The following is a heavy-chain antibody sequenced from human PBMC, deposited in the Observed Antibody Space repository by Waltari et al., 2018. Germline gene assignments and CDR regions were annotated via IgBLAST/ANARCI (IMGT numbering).Heavy chain of an antibody. V-gene: IGHV4-39*01. D-gene: IGHD6-13*01. J-gene: IGHJ4*02. CDR2: IYYSGRT. CDR1: DGSISSGNYY. Sequence: QLQLQESGPGLVKPSETLSLTCTVSDGSISSGNYYWGWIRQPPGKGLQWIGSIYYSGRTSYKPSLKSRGTISVDTPKNQFSLKLSSVTAADTAVYYCARSLHIFRAAAGMFDYWGQGTLVIVSS. CDR3: ARSLHIFRAAAGMFDY.